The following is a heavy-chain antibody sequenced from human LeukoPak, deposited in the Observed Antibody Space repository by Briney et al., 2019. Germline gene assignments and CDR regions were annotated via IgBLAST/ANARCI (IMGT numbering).Heavy chain of an antibody. Sequence: ASVKVSCKASGGTSSSYAISWVRQAPGQGLEWMGIINPSGGSTSYAQKFQGRVTMTRDTSTSTVYMELSSLRSEDTAVYYCARDRSGYDTDAFDIWGQGTMVTVSS. CDR3: ARDRSGYDTDAFDI. CDR1: GGTSSSYA. J-gene: IGHJ3*02. CDR2: INPSGGST. D-gene: IGHD5-12*01. V-gene: IGHV1-46*01.